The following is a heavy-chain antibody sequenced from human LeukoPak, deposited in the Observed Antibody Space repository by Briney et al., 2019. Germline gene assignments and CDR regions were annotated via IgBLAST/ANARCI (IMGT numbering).Heavy chain of an antibody. V-gene: IGHV3-11*06. CDR1: GFTFSDYY. CDR2: ISSSSSYT. CDR3: ARVFVERGYSYGYYFDY. D-gene: IGHD5-18*01. J-gene: IGHJ4*02. Sequence: GGSLRLSCAASGFTFSDYYMSWIRQAPGKGLEWVSYISSSSSYTNYADSVKGRFTISRDNAKNSLYLQMNSLRAEDTAVYYCARVFVERGYSYGYYFDYWGQGTLVTVSS.